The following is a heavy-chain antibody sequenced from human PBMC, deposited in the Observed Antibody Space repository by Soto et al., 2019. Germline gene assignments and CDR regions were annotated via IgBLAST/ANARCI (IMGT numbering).Heavy chain of an antibody. CDR2: ISYDGCNK. V-gene: IGHV3-30-3*01. Sequence: GGSLRLSCAASGFTFSSYAMHWVRQAPGKGLEWVAAISYDGCNKYYADSVKGRFTISRDNSKNTLYLQMNSLRAEDTAVYYCARDLFYYYDCGGYIDYWGQGTLVTVSS. CDR1: GFTFSSYA. D-gene: IGHD3-22*01. J-gene: IGHJ4*02. CDR3: ARDLFYYYDCGGYIDY.